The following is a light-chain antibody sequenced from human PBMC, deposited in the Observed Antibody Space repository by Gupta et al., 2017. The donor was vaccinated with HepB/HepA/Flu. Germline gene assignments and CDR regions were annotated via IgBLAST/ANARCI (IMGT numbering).Light chain of an antibody. CDR2: GNS. CDR1: SSNIGAGYD. J-gene: IGLJ2*01. V-gene: IGLV1-40*01. Sequence: QSVLTQPPSVPGAPGQRVTISCTGSSSNIGAGYDVHWYQQLPGTAPKLLLYGNSNRPAGVPDRFSGAKSGTSASLAISGLQAEDGADYYCQSYDSSLSGSDVVFGGGTKLTVL. CDR3: QSYDSSLSGSDVV.